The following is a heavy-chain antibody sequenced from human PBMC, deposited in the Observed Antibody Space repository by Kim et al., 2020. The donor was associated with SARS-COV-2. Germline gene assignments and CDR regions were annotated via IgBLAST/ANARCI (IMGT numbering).Heavy chain of an antibody. CDR3: AKAGASSDYGNYYFDC. V-gene: IGHV3-23*01. Sequence: DPVQGRFTISKDNSKDTLYLQMNTLRAEDTAVYYCAKAGASSDYGNYYFDCWGQGTLVTVSS. D-gene: IGHD4-17*01. J-gene: IGHJ4*02.